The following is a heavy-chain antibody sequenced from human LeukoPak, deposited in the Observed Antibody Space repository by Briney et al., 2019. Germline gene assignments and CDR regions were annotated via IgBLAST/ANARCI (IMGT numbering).Heavy chain of an antibody. D-gene: IGHD5-18*01. CDR3: ARGATAMVTDFDY. J-gene: IGHJ4*02. CDR1: GGSFSGYY. Sequence: SETLSLTCAVYGGSFSGYYWGWIRQPPGKGLEWIGEINHSGSTNYNPSLKSRVTISVDTSKNQFSLKLSSVTAADTAVYYCARGATAMVTDFDYWGQGTLVTVSS. CDR2: INHSGST. V-gene: IGHV4-34*01.